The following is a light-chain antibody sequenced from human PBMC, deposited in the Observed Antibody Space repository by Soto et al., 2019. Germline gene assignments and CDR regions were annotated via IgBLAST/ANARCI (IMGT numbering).Light chain of an antibody. V-gene: IGLV1-44*01. CDR3: AAWDDSLHAWV. Sequence: QSVVTQPPSASQTPGQSVTISCSGSRSNAGRNSVSWYQHVPGTAPKLLIYSHDQRPSGVPDRISASRSGTAASLAISGLRSEDEAFYYCAAWDDSLHAWVFGGGTKVTVL. CDR2: SHD. J-gene: IGLJ3*02. CDR1: RSNAGRNS.